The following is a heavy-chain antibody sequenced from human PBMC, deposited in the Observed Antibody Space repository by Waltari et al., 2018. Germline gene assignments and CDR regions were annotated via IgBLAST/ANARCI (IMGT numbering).Heavy chain of an antibody. J-gene: IGHJ5*02. Sequence: EVQLVESGGDLVQPGGSLRLSCAASGFTFSSSWMSWVRQAPGKGLEWVASIKQDGSAKHYLDSVKGRFIISRDNAKNSLCLQMNSLRGDDTAVYYCAASYYFDNRPPWGPGTLVTVSS. V-gene: IGHV3-7*01. CDR2: IKQDGSAK. CDR3: AASYYFDNRPP. D-gene: IGHD3-22*01. CDR1: GFTFSSSW.